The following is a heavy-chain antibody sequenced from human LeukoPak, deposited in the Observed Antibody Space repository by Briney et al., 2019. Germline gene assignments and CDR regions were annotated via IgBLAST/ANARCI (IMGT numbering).Heavy chain of an antibody. J-gene: IGHJ4*02. Sequence: PSQTLSLTCTVSGGSISSGDYYWSWIRQPPGKGLEWIGYIYYSGTTYYNPSLKSRVTISIDTSKNQFSLKLSSVTAADTAVYYCARGLFSYTTLRYFGYWGQGALVTVSS. CDR2: IYYSGTT. V-gene: IGHV4-30-4*01. CDR3: ARGLFSYTTLRYFGY. D-gene: IGHD2-15*01. CDR1: GGSISSGDYY.